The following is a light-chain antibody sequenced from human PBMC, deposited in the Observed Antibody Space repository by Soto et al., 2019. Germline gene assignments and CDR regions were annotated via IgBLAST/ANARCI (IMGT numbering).Light chain of an antibody. Sequence: ALTQPRSVSGSPGQSVTISCTGTSSDVGGYNYVSWYQQHPGKAPKLMIYDVSKRPSGVPDRFSGSKSGNTASLTISGLQAEDEADYYCCSYAGSYTHVFGTGTKVTVL. CDR2: DVS. J-gene: IGLJ1*01. CDR3: CSYAGSYTHV. V-gene: IGLV2-11*01. CDR1: SSDVGGYNY.